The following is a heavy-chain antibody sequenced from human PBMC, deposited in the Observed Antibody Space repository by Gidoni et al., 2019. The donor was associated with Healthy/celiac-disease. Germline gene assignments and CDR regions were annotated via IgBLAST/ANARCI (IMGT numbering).Heavy chain of an antibody. J-gene: IGHJ6*02. CDR2: INPNSGGT. CDR1: GYTFPGYY. CDR3: ARDQWETNYYYYYGMDV. Sequence: QVQLVQSGAEVKKPGASVKVSCKASGYTFPGYYMHWVRQAPGQGLEWMGWINPNSGGTNYAQKFQGRVTMTRDTSISTAYMELSRLRSDDTAVYYCARDQWETNYYYYYGMDVWGQGTTVTVSS. D-gene: IGHD1-26*01. V-gene: IGHV1-2*02.